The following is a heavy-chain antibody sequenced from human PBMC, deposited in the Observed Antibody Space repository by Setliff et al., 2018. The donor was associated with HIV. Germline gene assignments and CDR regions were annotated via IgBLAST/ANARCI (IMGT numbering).Heavy chain of an antibody. V-gene: IGHV4-31*03. CDR1: GGSISSGGYF. CDR3: ARGGREYGVNYYYYYMDV. CDR2: IYYSGST. D-gene: IGHD3-10*01. J-gene: IGHJ6*03. Sequence: PSETLSLTCTVSGGSISSGGYFWSWIRQHPGKGLEWIGFIYYSGSTYYNPSLRSRITISIDTPNNQFSLKLSSVTAADTAVYYCARGGREYGVNYYYYYMDVWGKGTTVTVSS.